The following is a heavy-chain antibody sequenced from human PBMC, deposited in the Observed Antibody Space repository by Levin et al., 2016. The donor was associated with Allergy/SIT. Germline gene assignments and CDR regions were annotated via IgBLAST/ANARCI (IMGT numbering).Heavy chain of an antibody. V-gene: IGHV3-74*01. CDR1: GFSFSNSW. D-gene: IGHD3-9*01. Sequence: GGSLRLSCAATGFSFSNSWMQWVRQGPGKGLLWVSRIDPGATYIHYAESVKGRFTISRGNARNTLYLQMNSLRAEDSGVYFCVRDSFDTKHNYYGWDIWGQGTTVTVSS. J-gene: IGHJ6*02. CDR3: VRDSFDTKHNYYGWDI. CDR2: IDPGATYI.